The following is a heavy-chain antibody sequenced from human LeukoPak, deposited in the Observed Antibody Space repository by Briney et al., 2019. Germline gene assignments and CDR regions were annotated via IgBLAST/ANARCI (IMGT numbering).Heavy chain of an antibody. CDR2: IYYSGST. J-gene: IGHJ6*02. CDR1: GGSISSYY. D-gene: IGHD6-6*01. V-gene: IGHV4-59*01. CDR3: ARQYSSSLHYYYYYGMDV. Sequence: PSETLSLTCTVSGGSISSYYWSWIRQPPGKGLEWIGYIYYSGSTNYNLSLKSRVTISVDTSKNQFSLKLSSVTAADTAVYYCARQYSSSLHYYYYYGMDVWGQGTTVTVSS.